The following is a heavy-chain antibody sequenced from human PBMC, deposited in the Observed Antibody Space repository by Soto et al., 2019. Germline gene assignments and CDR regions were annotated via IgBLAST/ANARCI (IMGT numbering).Heavy chain of an antibody. CDR3: ARDTSPLNWFDP. CDR2: IYYSGST. CDR1: GGSISSGGYY. J-gene: IGHJ5*02. Sequence: SETLSLTCTVSGGSISSGGYYWSWIRQHPGKGLEWIGYIYYSGSTYYNPSLKSRVTISVDTSKNQFSLKLSSVTAADTAVYYCARDTSPLNWFDPWGQGTLVTVSS. D-gene: IGHD3-16*01. V-gene: IGHV4-31*03.